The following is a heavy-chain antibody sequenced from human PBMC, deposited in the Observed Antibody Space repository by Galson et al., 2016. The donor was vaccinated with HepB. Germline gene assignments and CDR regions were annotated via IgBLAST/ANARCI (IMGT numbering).Heavy chain of an antibody. Sequence: SLRLSCAASGFIFSNYAMGWVRQAPGKGLEWVSAIGGSDGTTYYAGSVQGRFTISRDNSKNTLYLQLNSLRAEDTAVYYCAKRPAITVFGPGQNYFDHWGQGTLVTVSS. D-gene: IGHD3/OR15-3a*01. CDR1: GFIFSNYA. CDR2: IGGSDGTT. J-gene: IGHJ4*02. CDR3: AKRPAITVFGPGQNYFDH. V-gene: IGHV3-23*01.